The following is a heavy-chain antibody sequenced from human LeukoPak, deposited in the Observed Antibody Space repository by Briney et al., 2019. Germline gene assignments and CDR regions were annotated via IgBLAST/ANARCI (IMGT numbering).Heavy chain of an antibody. D-gene: IGHD1-26*01. J-gene: IGHJ4*02. Sequence: PSQTLSLTCTVSGGSISSGGYYWSWIRQPAGKGLEWIGRIYTSGSTNYNPSLKSRVTMSVDTSKNQFSLKLSSVTAADTAVYYCARGGGWELLNYWGQGTLVTVSS. V-gene: IGHV4-61*02. CDR2: IYTSGST. CDR1: GGSISSGGYY. CDR3: ARGGGWELLNY.